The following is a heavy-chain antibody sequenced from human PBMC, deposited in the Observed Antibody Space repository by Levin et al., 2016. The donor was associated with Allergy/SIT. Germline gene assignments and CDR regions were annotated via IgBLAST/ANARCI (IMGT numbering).Heavy chain of an antibody. D-gene: IGHD3-22*01. CDR2: INHSGST. J-gene: IGHJ6*02. Sequence: WIRQPPGKGLEWIGEINHSGSTNYNPPLKSRVTISVDTSKNQFSLKLSSVTAADTAVYYCARFPQGLGYDSNGRYYYYYYGMDVWGQGTTVTVSS. V-gene: IGHV4-34*01. CDR3: ARFPQGLGYDSNGRYYYYYYGMDV.